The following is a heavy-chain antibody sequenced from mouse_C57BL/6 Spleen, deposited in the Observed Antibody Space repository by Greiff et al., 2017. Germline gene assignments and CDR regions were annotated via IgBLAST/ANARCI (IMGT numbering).Heavy chain of an antibody. CDR1: GYTFTSYW. D-gene: IGHD1-1*01. Sequence: QVQLQQPGAELVRPGTSVKLSCKASGYTFTSYWMHWVKQRPGQGLEWIGVIDPSESYTNYNQKFKGKATLTVDTSSSTAYMQLSSLTSEDSAVYYCAREGTTVVAKDWGQGTLVTVSA. CDR3: AREGTTVVAKD. V-gene: IGHV1-59*01. J-gene: IGHJ3*01. CDR2: IDPSESYT.